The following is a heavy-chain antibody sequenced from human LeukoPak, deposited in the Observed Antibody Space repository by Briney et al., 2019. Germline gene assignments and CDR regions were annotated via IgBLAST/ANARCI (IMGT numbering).Heavy chain of an antibody. Sequence: PSETLSLTCTVSGGSISNFYWSWIRQPPGKGLEWIGYIYYSGSSNYNPSLKSRITISVDTSKNQFSLKLSSVTAEDTAVYYCARERSMVRGVSWFNPWGQGTLVTVSS. J-gene: IGHJ5*02. D-gene: IGHD3-10*01. CDR2: IYYSGSS. CDR1: GGSISNFY. CDR3: ARERSMVRGVSWFNP. V-gene: IGHV4-59*01.